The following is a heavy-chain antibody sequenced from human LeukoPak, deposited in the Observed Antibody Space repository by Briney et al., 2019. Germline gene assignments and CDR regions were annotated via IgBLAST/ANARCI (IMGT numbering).Heavy chain of an antibody. CDR1: GGTFSSYA. CDR3: ARGHCSSTSCYDRFDP. J-gene: IGHJ5*02. CDR2: IIPIFGTA. D-gene: IGHD2-2*01. Sequence: SVKVSCKASGGTFSSYAISWVRQAPGQGLEWMGGIIPIFGTANYAQKFQGRVTITADESTSTAYMELSSLRSEDTAVYYCARGHCSSTSCYDRFDPWGQGTLVTVSS. V-gene: IGHV1-69*13.